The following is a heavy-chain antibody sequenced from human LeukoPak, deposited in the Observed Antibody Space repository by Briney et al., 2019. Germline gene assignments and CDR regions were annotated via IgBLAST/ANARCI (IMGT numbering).Heavy chain of an antibody. CDR3: VREAGYCASVCLKSNWFDP. CDR1: GFPFSNHA. CDR2: ISNGNT. Sequence: PGGSLRLSCAASGFPFSNHAMSGVRQPAGKGLAGVAAISNGNTYYADSVRGRFAISRDDSKNMVYLQMNSLRDEDTALYYCVREAGYCASVCLKSNWFDPWGQGTLVTVSS. J-gene: IGHJ5*02. V-gene: IGHV3-23*01. D-gene: IGHD2-15*01.